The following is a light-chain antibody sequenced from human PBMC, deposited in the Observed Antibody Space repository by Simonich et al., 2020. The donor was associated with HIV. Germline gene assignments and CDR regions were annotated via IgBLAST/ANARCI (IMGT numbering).Light chain of an antibody. CDR1: NIGSKN. Sequence: SYELTQPLSVSVALGQTARITCGGDNIGSKNVQGYQQKPGQAPVLVIYRDSNRPSGIPERFSGSNSGNTATLTISRAQAGDEADYYCQVWDSSTVVFGGGTKLTVL. CDR3: QVWDSSTVV. V-gene: IGLV3-9*01. J-gene: IGLJ2*01. CDR2: RDS.